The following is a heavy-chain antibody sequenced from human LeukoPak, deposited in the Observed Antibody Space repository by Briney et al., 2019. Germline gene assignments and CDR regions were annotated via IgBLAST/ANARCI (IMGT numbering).Heavy chain of an antibody. D-gene: IGHD1-1*01. CDR2: MNPNSGNT. V-gene: IGHV1-8*03. Sequence: GASVKVSCKASGYTFTSYDINWVRQATGQGLEWMGWMNPNSGNTGYAQKFQGRVTITRNTSISTAYMELSSLRSEDTAVYYCARLPLLESPFYYYYYYMDVWGKGTTVTVSS. CDR3: ARLPLLESPFYYYYYYMDV. J-gene: IGHJ6*03. CDR1: GYTFTSYD.